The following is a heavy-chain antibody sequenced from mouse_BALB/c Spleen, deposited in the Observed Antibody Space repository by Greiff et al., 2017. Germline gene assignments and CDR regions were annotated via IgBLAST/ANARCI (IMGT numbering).Heavy chain of an antibody. Sequence: VQLQQPGAELVKPGASVKMSCKASGYTFTSYVMHWVKQKPGQGLEWIGYINPYNDGTKYNEKFKGKATLTSDKSSSTAYMELSSLTSEDSAVYYCARGHYYGYGYAMDYWGQGTSVTVSS. CDR3: ARGHYYGYGYAMDY. CDR1: GYTFTSYV. J-gene: IGHJ4*01. V-gene: IGHV1-14*01. CDR2: INPYNDGT. D-gene: IGHD1-2*01.